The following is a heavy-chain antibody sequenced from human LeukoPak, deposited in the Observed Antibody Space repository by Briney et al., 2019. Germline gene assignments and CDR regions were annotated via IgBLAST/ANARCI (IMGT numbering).Heavy chain of an antibody. J-gene: IGHJ4*02. CDR1: GFTFSSYW. V-gene: IGHV3-30*02. CDR2: IRYDGSNK. Sequence: PGGSLRLSCAASGFTFSSYWMHWVRQAPGKGLEWVAFIRYDGSNKYYADSVKGRFTISRDNSKNTLYLQMNSLRAEDTAVYYCAKDPLRRDGYNWGDYFDYWGQGTLVTVSS. D-gene: IGHD5-24*01. CDR3: AKDPLRRDGYNWGDYFDY.